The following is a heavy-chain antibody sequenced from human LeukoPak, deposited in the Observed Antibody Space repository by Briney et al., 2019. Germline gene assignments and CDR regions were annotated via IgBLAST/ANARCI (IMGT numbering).Heavy chain of an antibody. D-gene: IGHD6-19*01. CDR1: GGSISSSNW. Sequence: SETLSLIRAVSGGSISSSNWWSWVRQPPGKGLEWIGEIYHSGRTNYNPSLKSRVTISVDKSKNQFSLKLSSVTAADTAVYYCARVAIAVAGTLDYWGQGTLVTVSS. J-gene: IGHJ4*02. V-gene: IGHV4-4*02. CDR2: IYHSGRT. CDR3: ARVAIAVAGTLDY.